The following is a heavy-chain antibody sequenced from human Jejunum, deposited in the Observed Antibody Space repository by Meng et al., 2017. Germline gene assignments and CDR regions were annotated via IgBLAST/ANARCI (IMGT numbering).Heavy chain of an antibody. D-gene: IGHD5/OR15-5a*01. Sequence: SETLSLTCTVSGVSISNLYWSWIRQSAEKGLEWIGRMYSRGSTTYNPSLRSRVTMSMDTSRNQFSLKLSSVTAAVTAVYYCAGGKVVYTTYYHYYPMDVWGQGTTVTVSS. CDR1: GVSISNLY. CDR3: AGGKVVYTTYYHYYPMDV. CDR2: MYSRGST. J-gene: IGHJ6*02. V-gene: IGHV4-4*07.